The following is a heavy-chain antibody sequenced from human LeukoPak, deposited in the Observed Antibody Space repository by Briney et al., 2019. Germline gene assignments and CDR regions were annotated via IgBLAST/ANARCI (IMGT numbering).Heavy chain of an antibody. CDR1: GFTFSSYT. J-gene: IGHJ6*03. CDR2: ISSSSSYI. CDR3: ARATWDPNYYYYMDV. D-gene: IGHD1-26*01. V-gene: IGHV3-21*01. Sequence: GGSLRLSCAASGFTFSSYTMKWVRQAPGKGLEWVSSISSSSSYIYYADSVKGRFTIARDNAKNSLYLQMNSLRAEDTAVYFCARATWDPNYYYYMDVWGKGTTVTISS.